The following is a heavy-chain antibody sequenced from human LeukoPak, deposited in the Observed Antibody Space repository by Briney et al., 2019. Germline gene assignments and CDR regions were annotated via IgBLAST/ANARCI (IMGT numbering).Heavy chain of an antibody. Sequence: SETLSLTCTVSGGSISSGDYYWSWIRQPPGKGLEWIGYIYYSGSTYYNPSLKSRVTISVDTSKNQFSQKLSSVTAADTAVYYCASFLLGEYYYYGMDVWGQGTTVTVSS. J-gene: IGHJ6*02. V-gene: IGHV4-30-4*01. CDR2: IYYSGST. CDR1: GGSISSGDYY. CDR3: ASFLLGEYYYYGMDV. D-gene: IGHD2-15*01.